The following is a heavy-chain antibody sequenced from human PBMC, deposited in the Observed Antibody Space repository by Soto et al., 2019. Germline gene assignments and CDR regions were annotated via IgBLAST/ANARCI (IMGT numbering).Heavy chain of an antibody. V-gene: IGHV4-4*07. Sequence: SETLSLTCTVSGGSISNYYWSWIRQSAEKRLEWIGRVSSTGSSYYNPSLKSRVTVSVDTSKNQVSLNLTSVTAADTAVYYCARGVPAAGTDWFDPWGQGTLVTVS. CDR1: GGSISNYY. J-gene: IGHJ5*02. CDR2: VSSTGSS. D-gene: IGHD6-13*01. CDR3: ARGVPAAGTDWFDP.